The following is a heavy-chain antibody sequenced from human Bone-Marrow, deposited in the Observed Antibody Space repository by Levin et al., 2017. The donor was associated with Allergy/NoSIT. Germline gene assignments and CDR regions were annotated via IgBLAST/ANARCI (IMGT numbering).Heavy chain of an antibody. CDR1: GFTFSIQS. J-gene: IGHJ4*02. CDR3: ARESPDTPFNTAFITCDY. Sequence: PGGSLRLSCVASGFTFSIQSMAWFRQAPGKGLEWVSAINAGGKTHYAESVKGRFTISRDDSKNTLSLEMNSLRVEDTAVYFCARESPDTPFNTAFITCDYWGQGTLVSVAS. V-gene: IGHV3-23*01. CDR2: INAGGKT. D-gene: IGHD5-18*01.